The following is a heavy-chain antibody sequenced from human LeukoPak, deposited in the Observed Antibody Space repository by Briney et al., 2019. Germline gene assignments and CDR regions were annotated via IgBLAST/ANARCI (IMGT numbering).Heavy chain of an antibody. Sequence: GGSLRLSCAASGFTFSSYAMSWVRQAPGKGLEWVSAISGSGGSTYYADSVKGRFTISRDNSKNTLYLQMNSLRAGDTAVYYCARATSGWDFDYWGQGTLVTVSS. CDR2: ISGSGGST. CDR1: GFTFSSYA. V-gene: IGHV3-23*01. J-gene: IGHJ4*02. D-gene: IGHD6-19*01. CDR3: ARATSGWDFDY.